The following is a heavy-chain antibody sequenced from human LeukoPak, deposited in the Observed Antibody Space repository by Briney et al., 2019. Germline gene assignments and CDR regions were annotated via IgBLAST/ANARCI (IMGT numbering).Heavy chain of an antibody. Sequence: RASVKVSCEASGYTFSDYYIHWVRQAPGQGLEWMGRINPNSGGTNFAQNFQGRVTMTRDTSISTAYMELSTLTSDDTAVYYCARGQLVNGWFDPWGQGTLVTVSS. J-gene: IGHJ5*02. CDR3: ARGQLVNGWFDP. D-gene: IGHD6-6*01. V-gene: IGHV1-2*06. CDR1: GYTFSDYY. CDR2: INPNSGGT.